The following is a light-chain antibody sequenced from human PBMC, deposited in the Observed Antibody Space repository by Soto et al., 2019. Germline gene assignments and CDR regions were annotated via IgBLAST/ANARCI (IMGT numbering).Light chain of an antibody. CDR3: QQYGSSTGYT. CDR2: GAS. CDR1: QSVSSSS. V-gene: IGKV3-20*01. J-gene: IGKJ2*01. Sequence: EIVLTQSPGTLSLSPGERATLSCRASQSVSSSSLAWYQQKPGQAPRLLIYGASSRATGIPDRFSGSGSGTDFTLTISSLEPEDFAVYYCQQYGSSTGYTFGQGTKLEIK.